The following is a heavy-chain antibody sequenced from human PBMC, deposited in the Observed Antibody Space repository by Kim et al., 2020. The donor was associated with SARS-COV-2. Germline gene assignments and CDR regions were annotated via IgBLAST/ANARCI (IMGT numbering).Heavy chain of an antibody. D-gene: IGHD2-2*01. V-gene: IGHV1-46*01. J-gene: IGHJ6*02. Sequence: ASVKVSCKASGYTFTSYYMHWVRQAPGQGLEWMGIINPSGGSTSYAQKFQGRVTMTRDTSTSTVYMELSSLRSEDTAVYYCAREYCSSTSCHGDYYGMDVGGQGTTVTVSS. CDR1: GYTFTSYY. CDR3: AREYCSSTSCHGDYYGMDV. CDR2: INPSGGST.